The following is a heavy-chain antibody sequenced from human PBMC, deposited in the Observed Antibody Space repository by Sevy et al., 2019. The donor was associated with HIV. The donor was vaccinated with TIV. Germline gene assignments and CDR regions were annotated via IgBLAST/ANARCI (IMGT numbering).Heavy chain of an antibody. D-gene: IGHD3-22*01. CDR3: ARVDSSGYYYTEYFQH. Sequence: GGSLRLSCAASGFTFSSYAMHWVRQAPGKGLEWVAVISYDGSNKYYADSVKGRFTISRDNSKNTLYLQMNSLRAEDTAVYHYARVDSSGYYYTEYFQHWGQGTLVTVSS. J-gene: IGHJ1*01. V-gene: IGHV3-30-3*01. CDR2: ISYDGSNK. CDR1: GFTFSSYA.